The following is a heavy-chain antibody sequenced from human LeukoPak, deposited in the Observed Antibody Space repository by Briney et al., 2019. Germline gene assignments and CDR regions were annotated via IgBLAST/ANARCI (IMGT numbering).Heavy chain of an antibody. CDR3: ARSGTMVRGVIRDY. CDR2: MNPNSGNT. D-gene: IGHD3-10*01. V-gene: IGHV1-8*01. CDR1: GYTFTSYD. Sequence: ASVKVSCKASGYTFTSYDINWVRQATGQGLEWMGWMNPNSGNTGYAQKFQGRVTMTRNTSISTAYMELSSLRSEDTAVYYCARSGTMVRGVIRDYWGQGTLVTVSS. J-gene: IGHJ4*02.